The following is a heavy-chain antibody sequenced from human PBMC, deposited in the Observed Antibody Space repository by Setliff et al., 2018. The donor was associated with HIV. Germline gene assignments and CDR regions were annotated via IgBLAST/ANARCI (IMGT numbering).Heavy chain of an antibody. V-gene: IGHV4-59*08. CDR3: ARGLHSGTYWGTRPLGLDY. CDR1: GGSIFGYY. J-gene: IGHJ4*02. D-gene: IGHD1-26*01. CDR2: VHSNGDI. Sequence: SETLSLTCTVSGGSIFGYYWTWIRQPPGKGLEWIGYVHSNGDINYSPSLKSRITISLDTSRSQFSLKATPVTAADTAVHFCARGLHSGTYWGTRPLGLDYWGQGSLVTVSS.